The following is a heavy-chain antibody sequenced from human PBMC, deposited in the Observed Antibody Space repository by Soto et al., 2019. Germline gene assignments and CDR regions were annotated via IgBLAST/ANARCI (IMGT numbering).Heavy chain of an antibody. CDR3: AREPQQWLVRYNWFAP. CDR2: IWYDGSNK. D-gene: IGHD6-19*01. CDR1: GFTFSSYG. J-gene: IGHJ5*02. V-gene: IGHV3-33*01. Sequence: QVQLVESGGGVVQPGRSLRLSCAASGFTFSSYGMHWVRQAPGKGLEWVAVIWYDGSNKYYADSVKGRFTISRDNSKNTLYLQMNSLRAEDTAVYYCAREPQQWLVRYNWFAPCGQGTLVTVSS.